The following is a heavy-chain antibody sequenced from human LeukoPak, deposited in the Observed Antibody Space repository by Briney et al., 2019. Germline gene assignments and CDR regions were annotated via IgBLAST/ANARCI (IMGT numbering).Heavy chain of an antibody. CDR3: ARDDRWLQFNN. CDR1: GFAFSNYG. J-gene: IGHJ4*02. D-gene: IGHD5-24*01. CDR2: ITGSADIT. V-gene: IGHV3-23*01. Sequence: GGSLRLSCAASGFAFSNYGMNWVRQAPGKGLEWVSGITGSADITYYADSVKGRFTISRDNSKNTLYLQINSLRAEDTAVYFCARDDRWLQFNNWGQGTLVTVSS.